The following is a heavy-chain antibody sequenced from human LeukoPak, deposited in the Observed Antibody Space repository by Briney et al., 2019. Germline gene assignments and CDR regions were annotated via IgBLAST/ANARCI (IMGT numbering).Heavy chain of an antibody. Sequence: QSGGSLRLSCAASGFTFSSYSMNWVRQAPGEGLEWVSHIVGSGSTIHYADSVKDRFTVSRDNAKNSLYLQMNSLRDEDTAVYYCAREYSGSYHAFDIWGQGTMDTVSS. CDR2: IVGSGSTI. D-gene: IGHD1-26*01. J-gene: IGHJ3*02. CDR3: AREYSGSYHAFDI. CDR1: GFTFSSYS. V-gene: IGHV3-48*02.